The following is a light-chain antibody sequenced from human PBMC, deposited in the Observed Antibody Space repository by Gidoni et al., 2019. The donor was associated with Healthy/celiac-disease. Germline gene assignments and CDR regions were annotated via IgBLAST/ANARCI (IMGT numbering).Light chain of an antibody. CDR2: CAS. CDR3: QQYSSSPLA. CDR1: QSVLSSSNNQHY. V-gene: IGKV4-1*01. Sequence: DIVMTQSADSLAVSLGERSTINCKSSQSVLSSSNNQHYLAWYQQKPGQPPKLLIYCASTRASGVPDRFSGSGSGTDFTLTISSLQAEDVAVYYCQQYSSSPLAFGQGTKVEIK. J-gene: IGKJ1*01.